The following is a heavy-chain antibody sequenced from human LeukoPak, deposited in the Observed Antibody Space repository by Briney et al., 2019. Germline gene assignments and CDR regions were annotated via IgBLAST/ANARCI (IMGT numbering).Heavy chain of an antibody. Sequence: PGGSLRLSCAASGFTFASYPMSWVRQAPGKGLEWVSHISGSGTSTHYADSVKGRLTISRDNSEDTLYLQMNSLSPDDTALYFCAKGYGDSDWFDPWGQGTLVTVSS. J-gene: IGHJ5*02. V-gene: IGHV3-23*01. CDR1: GFTFASYP. CDR3: AKGYGDSDWFDP. CDR2: ISGSGTST. D-gene: IGHD4-17*01.